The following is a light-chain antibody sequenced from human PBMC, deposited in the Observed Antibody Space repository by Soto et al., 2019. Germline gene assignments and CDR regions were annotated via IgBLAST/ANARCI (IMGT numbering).Light chain of an antibody. J-gene: IGKJ4*01. Sequence: EIVLTQSQVTLSLSPGERATLSCRASQSINNYLAWYQQKPGQPPRLLIYDASNRATAIPVRFSGSGSGTDFTLTISTLEPEDSAVYYCQYRGIWPPGATFGGGTKVESK. CDR2: DAS. CDR1: QSINNY. V-gene: IGKV3-11*01. CDR3: QYRGIWPPGAT.